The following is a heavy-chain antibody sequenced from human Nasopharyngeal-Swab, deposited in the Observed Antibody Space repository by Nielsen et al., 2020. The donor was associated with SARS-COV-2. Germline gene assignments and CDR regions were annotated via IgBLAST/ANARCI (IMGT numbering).Heavy chain of an antibody. Sequence: WIRQPPGKGLEWVAVISYDGSNKYYADSVKGRFTISRDNSKNTLYLQMNSLRAEDTAVYYCAKDQVTTVTAQNYFDYWGQGTLVTVSS. V-gene: IGHV3-30*18. CDR3: AKDQVTTVTAQNYFDY. D-gene: IGHD4-17*01. CDR2: ISYDGSNK. J-gene: IGHJ4*02.